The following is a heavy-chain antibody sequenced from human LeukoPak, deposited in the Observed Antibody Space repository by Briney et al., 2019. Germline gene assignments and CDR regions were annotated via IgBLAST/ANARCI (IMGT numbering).Heavy chain of an antibody. V-gene: IGHV3-21*01. D-gene: IGHD6-19*01. CDR2: ISSSSSYI. J-gene: IGHJ5*02. CDR3: ARSGGSGWYWFDP. Sequence: GGSLRLSCAASGFTFSSYSMNWVRQAPGKGLEWVSSISSSSSYIYYADSVKGRFTISRDNAKNSLYLQMNSLRAEDTAVYYCARSGGSGWYWFDPWGQGTLVTVPS. CDR1: GFTFSSYS.